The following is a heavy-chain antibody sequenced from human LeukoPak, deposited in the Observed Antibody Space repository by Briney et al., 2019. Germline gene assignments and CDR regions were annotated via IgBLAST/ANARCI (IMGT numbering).Heavy chain of an antibody. D-gene: IGHD1-26*01. CDR1: GGSISSYY. J-gene: IGHJ3*02. V-gene: IGHV4-59*01. Sequence: SETLSLTCTVSGGSISSYYWSWIRQPPGKRLEWIGYVYSSGSTNYNPSLKSRATISVDTSKNHLSLKVNSVTAADTAVYYCARGASGTLYDAFDIWGRGTMVTVSS. CDR2: VYSSGST. CDR3: ARGASGTLYDAFDI.